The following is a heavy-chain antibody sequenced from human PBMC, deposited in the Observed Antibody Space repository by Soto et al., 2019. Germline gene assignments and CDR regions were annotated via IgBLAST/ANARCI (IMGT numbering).Heavy chain of an antibody. J-gene: IGHJ4*02. CDR1: GYTFTSYA. CDR2: INAGNGNT. V-gene: IGHV1-3*01. D-gene: IGHD3-22*01. Sequence: QVPLVQSGAEVKKPGASVKVSCKASGYTFTSYAMHWVRQAPGQRLEGMGWINAGNGNTKYSQKFQGRVTITRDTSASTADMELSSLRSEDTAVYYCATRSNYDSSGYYWAYWGQGTLVTVSS. CDR3: ATRSNYDSSGYYWAY.